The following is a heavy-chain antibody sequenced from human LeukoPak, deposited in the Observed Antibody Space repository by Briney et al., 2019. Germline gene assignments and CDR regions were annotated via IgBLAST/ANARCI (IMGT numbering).Heavy chain of an antibody. V-gene: IGHV3-21*01. CDR2: ISGSNSYI. CDR3: ARQLGVDY. CDR1: GFTFSSYS. D-gene: IGHD6-6*01. Sequence: GGSLRLSCAASGFTFSSYSMNWVRQAPGKGLEWVSSISGSNSYIYYADSMKGRFTISRDNAKNSLYLQMNSLRAEDTAVYYCARQLGVDYWGQGTLVTVSS. J-gene: IGHJ4*02.